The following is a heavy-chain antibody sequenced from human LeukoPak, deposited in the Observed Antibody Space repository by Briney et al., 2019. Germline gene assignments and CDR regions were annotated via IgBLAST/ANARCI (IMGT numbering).Heavy chain of an antibody. CDR1: GFTVRITF. CDR3: AGHPAAGRLRD. CDR2: INDVGTT. V-gene: IGHV3-53*01. D-gene: IGHD1-14*01. Sequence: PGGSLRLSCAASGFTVRITFMSWGRQTPGRGVECFSFINDVGTTYYIDSVEGRFTISRYSSQNTLYLQMNSLRAEDTALYYCAGHPAAGRLRDWGQGTLVTVSS. J-gene: IGHJ4*02.